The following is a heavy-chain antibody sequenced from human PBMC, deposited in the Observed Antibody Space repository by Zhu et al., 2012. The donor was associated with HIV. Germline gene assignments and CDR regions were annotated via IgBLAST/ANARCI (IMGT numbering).Heavy chain of an antibody. CDR1: GYFISSGYY. V-gene: IGHV4-38-2*01. D-gene: IGHD3-22*01. Sequence: QVQLQESGPGLVKPSETLSLTCAVSGYFISSGYYWGWIRQPPGKGLEWIETIHQSGSTYYNSSLKSRVTISVDTSKNQFSLNLSSVTAADTAMYYCARLRDYESSGSYYFDYWGQGTLVTSPX. CDR3: ARLRDYESSGSYYFDY. CDR2: IHQSGST. J-gene: IGHJ4*02.